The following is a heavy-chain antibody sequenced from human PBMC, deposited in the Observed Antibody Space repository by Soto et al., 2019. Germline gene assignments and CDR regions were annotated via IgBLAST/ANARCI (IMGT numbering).Heavy chain of an antibody. Sequence: QVQLVESGGGVVQPGRSLRLSCAASGFTFSSYAMHWVRQAPGKGLEWVAVISYDGSYKYYADFVEGRFTISRDNSKNTLYLQMNSLRAEDTAVYYCARDRAVYLAPSSDDAFDIWGQGTMVTVSS. V-gene: IGHV3-30-3*01. CDR1: GFTFSSYA. J-gene: IGHJ3*02. CDR2: ISYDGSYK. CDR3: ARDRAVYLAPSSDDAFDI.